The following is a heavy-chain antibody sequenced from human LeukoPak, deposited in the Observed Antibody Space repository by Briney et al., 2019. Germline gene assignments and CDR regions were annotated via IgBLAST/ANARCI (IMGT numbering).Heavy chain of an antibody. CDR1: GFTFRSHG. D-gene: IGHD7-27*01. J-gene: IGHJ4*02. CDR3: AKDAATWGYGYNFDY. Sequence: GGSLRLSCAASGFTFRSHGMHWGRQAPGKGLEWVAVISFDGSAKYHADAVKGRFTISRDNSKNTLYLQMNSLRAEDTAVYHCAKDAATWGYGYNFDYWGQGTLVTVSS. V-gene: IGHV3-30*18. CDR2: ISFDGSAK.